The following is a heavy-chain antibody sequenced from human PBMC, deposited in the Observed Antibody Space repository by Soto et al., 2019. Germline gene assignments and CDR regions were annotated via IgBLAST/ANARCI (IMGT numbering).Heavy chain of an antibody. D-gene: IGHD1-26*01. Sequence: PGGSLRLSCAASGFTFDDYAMHWVRQAPGKGLEWVSGISWNSGSIGYADSVKGRFTISRDNAKNSLYLQMNSLRAEDTALYYCAKNAAWADGRYYYYYYGMDVWGQGTTVTVSS. J-gene: IGHJ6*02. CDR2: ISWNSGSI. V-gene: IGHV3-9*01. CDR1: GFTFDDYA. CDR3: AKNAAWADGRYYYYYYGMDV.